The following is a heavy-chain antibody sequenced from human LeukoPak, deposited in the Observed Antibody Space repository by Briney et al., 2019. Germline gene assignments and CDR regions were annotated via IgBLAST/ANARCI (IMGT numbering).Heavy chain of an antibody. CDR1: GFTFSSYA. CDR3: AKVRVYPEYFDY. CDR2: ISGSGGST. Sequence: GGSLRPSCAASGFTFSSYAMSWVREGPGEGLEWGSAISGSGGSTYYADSVKGRFTISRDNSKNTLYLQMNSLRAEDTAVYYCAKVRVYPEYFDYWGQGTLVTVSS. J-gene: IGHJ4*02. V-gene: IGHV3-23*01. D-gene: IGHD3-10*01.